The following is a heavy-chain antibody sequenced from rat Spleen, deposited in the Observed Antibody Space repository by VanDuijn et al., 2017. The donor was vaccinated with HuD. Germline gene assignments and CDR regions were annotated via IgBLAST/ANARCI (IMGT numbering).Heavy chain of an antibody. Sequence: EVQLVESGGGLVQPGRSMKLSCAASGFTFSNYYMAWVRQAPTKGLEWVASLSTGGDNTYYRDSVKGRFTISRDYAKSTLYLQMDSLRSEDTATYYCARGYVMDAWGQGASVTVSS. J-gene: IGHJ4*01. CDR3: ARGYVMDA. CDR1: GFTFSNYY. V-gene: IGHV5-25*01. CDR2: LSTGGDNT.